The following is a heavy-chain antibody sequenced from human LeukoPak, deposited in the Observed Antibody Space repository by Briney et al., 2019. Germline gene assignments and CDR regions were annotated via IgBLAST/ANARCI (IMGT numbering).Heavy chain of an antibody. Sequence: GGSLRLSCAASGFTFSSYGMHWVRQAPGKGLEWVAVIWYDGSNKYYADSVKGRFTISRDNSKNTLYLQMNSLRAEDTAVYYGARDRVTGTTGHYFYYWGQGTLVTLSS. D-gene: IGHD1-20*01. V-gene: IGHV3-33*01. CDR2: IWYDGSNK. J-gene: IGHJ4*02. CDR1: GFTFSSYG. CDR3: ARDRVTGTTGHYFYY.